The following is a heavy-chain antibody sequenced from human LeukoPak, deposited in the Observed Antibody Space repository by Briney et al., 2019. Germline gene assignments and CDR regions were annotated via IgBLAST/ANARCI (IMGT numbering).Heavy chain of an antibody. V-gene: IGHV3-20*04. CDR1: GFTFDDYG. D-gene: IGHD3-22*01. Sequence: GGSLRLSCAASGFTFDDYGMSWGRQAPGKGLEWVSGINWNGGSTGYADSVKGRFTISRDNAKNSLYLQMNSLRAEDTALYYCARRSQYYYDSSGYFFDYWGQGTLVTVSS. CDR2: INWNGGST. CDR3: ARRSQYYYDSSGYFFDY. J-gene: IGHJ4*02.